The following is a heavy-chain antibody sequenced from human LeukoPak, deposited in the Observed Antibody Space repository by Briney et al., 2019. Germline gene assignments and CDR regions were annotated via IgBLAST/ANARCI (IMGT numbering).Heavy chain of an antibody. CDR2: INAGNGNT. Sequence: ASVKVSCTASGYTFTSYGISWVRQAPGQRLEWMGWINAGNGNTKYSQKFQGRVTITRDTSASTAYMELSSLRSEDTAVYYCARELLRNWFDPWGQGTLVTVSS. CDR1: GYTFTSYG. V-gene: IGHV1-3*01. D-gene: IGHD2/OR15-2a*01. J-gene: IGHJ5*02. CDR3: ARELLRNWFDP.